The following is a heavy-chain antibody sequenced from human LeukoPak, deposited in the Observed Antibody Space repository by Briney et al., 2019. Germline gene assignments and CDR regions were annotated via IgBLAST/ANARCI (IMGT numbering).Heavy chain of an antibody. V-gene: IGHV4-39*01. Sequence: SETLSLTCTVSGGSISSSSYFWGWIRQPPGKGLEWIGSIYYSGSTYYNPSLKSRVTISVDTSKNQFSLKLSSVTAADTAVYYCARQANYYGSGSYINWFDPWGQGTVVTVSS. J-gene: IGHJ5*02. CDR3: ARQANYYGSGSYINWFDP. CDR2: IYYSGST. CDR1: GGSISSSSYF. D-gene: IGHD3-10*01.